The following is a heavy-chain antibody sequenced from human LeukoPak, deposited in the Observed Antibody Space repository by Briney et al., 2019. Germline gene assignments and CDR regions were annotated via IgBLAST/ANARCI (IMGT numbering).Heavy chain of an antibody. J-gene: IGHJ4*02. Sequence: GGSLRLSCAASGFTFSSYGMHWVRQAPGKGLEWVAFIRYDGSNKYYADSVKGRFTISRDNSKNTLYLQMGSLRAEDMAVYYCASRAESGTYYSYWGQGTLVTVSS. CDR2: IRYDGSNK. V-gene: IGHV3-30*02. CDR3: ASRAESGTYYSY. CDR1: GFTFSSYG. D-gene: IGHD1-26*01.